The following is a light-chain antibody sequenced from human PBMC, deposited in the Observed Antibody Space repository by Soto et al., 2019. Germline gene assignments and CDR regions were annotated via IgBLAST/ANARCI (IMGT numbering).Light chain of an antibody. J-gene: IGKJ5*01. Sequence: EIVMTQSPATLSVSPGGTASRSCRASQSISNHLAWYQHKPGQAPRLLMYGASTRATGFPARFSGSGSGTEFTLTISSLQSEDFAVYSCQQYNDWPITFGQGTRLEIK. CDR2: GAS. CDR1: QSISNH. CDR3: QQYNDWPIT. V-gene: IGKV3D-15*01.